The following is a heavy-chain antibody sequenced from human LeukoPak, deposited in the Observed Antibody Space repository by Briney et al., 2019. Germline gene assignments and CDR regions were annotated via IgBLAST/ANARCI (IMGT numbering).Heavy chain of an antibody. J-gene: IGHJ5*02. D-gene: IGHD3-3*01. Sequence: GASVKVSCKASGGTFSSYAISWVRQAPGQGLEWMGRIIPIFGTANYAQKFQGRVTITTDESTSTAYMELSGLRSEDTAVYYCARDRTAYDFWSGEGDWFDPWGQGTLVTVSS. CDR2: IIPIFGTA. CDR3: ARDRTAYDFWSGEGDWFDP. V-gene: IGHV1-69*05. CDR1: GGTFSSYA.